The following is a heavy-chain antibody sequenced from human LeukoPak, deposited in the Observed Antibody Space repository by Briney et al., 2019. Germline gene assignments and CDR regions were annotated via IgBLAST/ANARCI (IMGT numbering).Heavy chain of an antibody. D-gene: IGHD3-10*01. V-gene: IGHV1-2*06. Sequence: GASVKVSCKASGYSFSDYSMHWVRQAPGQGLEWMGRINPNSGGTSYAQNFQGRVSMTRDTSISTTYMELSGLTSDDTAVYYCARGGSGNGYLYYFDFWGQGTLVSVSS. CDR1: GYSFSDYS. J-gene: IGHJ4*02. CDR3: ARGGSGNGYLYYFDF. CDR2: INPNSGGT.